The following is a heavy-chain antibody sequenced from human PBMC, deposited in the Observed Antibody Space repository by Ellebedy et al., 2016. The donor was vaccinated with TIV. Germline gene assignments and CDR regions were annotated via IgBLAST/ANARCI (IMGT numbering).Heavy chain of an antibody. Sequence: GESLKISCAASGFMFNTYAMHLVRQAPGKGLEWVAIISYDSGNKFYTDSVKGRFTFPRDNAKHTLYLPLNGLRVEETGIYYCAKAGGGGAPDDYWGQGTLVTVSS. J-gene: IGHJ4*02. CDR3: AKAGGGGAPDDY. D-gene: IGHD1-26*01. CDR1: GFMFNTYA. CDR2: ISYDSGNK. V-gene: IGHV3-30*18.